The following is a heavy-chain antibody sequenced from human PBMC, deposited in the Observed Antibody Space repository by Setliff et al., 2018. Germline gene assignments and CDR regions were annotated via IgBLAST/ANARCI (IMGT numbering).Heavy chain of an antibody. CDR3: VRTLFLQYYGGRSGGYFDY. CDR1: GFTFGTYT. Sequence: GGSLRLSCVGSGFTFGTYTMNWIRQAPGKGLEWVSSISRDSLKKYYADSLKGRFTISRDNAEDSLYLQMDSLRAEATAVYYCVRTLFLQYYGGRSGGYFDYWGQGSLVTVSS. CDR2: ISRDSLKK. V-gene: IGHV3-21*01. D-gene: IGHD4-17*01. J-gene: IGHJ4*02.